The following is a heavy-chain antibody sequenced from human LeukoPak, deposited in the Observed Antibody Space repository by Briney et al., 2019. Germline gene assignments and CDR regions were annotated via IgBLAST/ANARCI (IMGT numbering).Heavy chain of an antibody. CDR2: IYYNGYT. D-gene: IGHD3-16*02. CDR3: ARSSYRYGDAFDI. J-gene: IGHJ3*02. CDR1: GGSISSYY. V-gene: IGHV4-59*01. Sequence: SETLSLTCTVSGGSISSYYWSWIRQPPGKGLEWIGYIYYNGYTDYNPSLKSRVTISIHTSKNQFSLNLSSVTAADTAVYYCARSSYRYGDAFDIWGQGTMVTVSS.